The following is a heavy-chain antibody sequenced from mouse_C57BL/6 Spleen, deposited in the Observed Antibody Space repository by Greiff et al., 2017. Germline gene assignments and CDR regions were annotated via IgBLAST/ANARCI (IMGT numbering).Heavy chain of an antibody. J-gene: IGHJ3*01. CDR3: ARSQNYPTWFAY. CDR2: ILPGSGST. Sequence: QVQLQQSGAELMKPGASVKLSCKATGYTFTGYWIEWVKQRPGHGLEWIGEILPGSGSTNYNAKFKGKATFTADTSSNTASMQLSSLTTEYSAIDYWARSQNYPTWFAYWGQGTLVTVSA. V-gene: IGHV1-9*01. CDR1: GYTFTGYW. D-gene: IGHD2-1*01.